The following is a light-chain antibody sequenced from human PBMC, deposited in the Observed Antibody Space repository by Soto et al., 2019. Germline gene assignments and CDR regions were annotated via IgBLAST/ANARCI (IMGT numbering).Light chain of an antibody. CDR1: RDISRN. Sequence: VVKQSVGTLSVSLGARATLNCRASRDISRNLAWYHQVPGQSPRLLIFGASSRAAGTPARFSGSGSRTNFTLTINDLKAEDFGVYYCQQYTFWPQFGQGTRLEVK. CDR3: QQYTFWPQ. CDR2: GAS. J-gene: IGKJ5*01. V-gene: IGKV3-15*01.